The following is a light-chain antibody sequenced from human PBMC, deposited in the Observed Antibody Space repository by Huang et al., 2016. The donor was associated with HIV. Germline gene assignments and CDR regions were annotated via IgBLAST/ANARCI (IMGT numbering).Light chain of an antibody. Sequence: EIVMTQSPATLSVSPGERATLSCRASQSVSSNLSWYQQKPGQAPRLLIYGASTRATGIPARVSGSGSGTEFTLTISSLQSEDVAVYYCQQYNNQNTFGPGTKVDIK. CDR2: GAS. V-gene: IGKV3-15*01. J-gene: IGKJ3*01. CDR3: QQYNNQNT. CDR1: QSVSSN.